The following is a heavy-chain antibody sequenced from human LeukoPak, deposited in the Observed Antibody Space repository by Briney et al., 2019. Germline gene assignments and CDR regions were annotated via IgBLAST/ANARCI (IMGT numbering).Heavy chain of an antibody. J-gene: IGHJ4*02. Sequence: GSLRLSCAASGFTFSSYSMNWVRQAPGKGLEWVSYISSSSSTIYYADSVKGRFTISRDNAKNSLYLQMNSLRAEDTAVYYCARDSSNVDYWGQGTLVTVSS. CDR1: GFTFSSYS. CDR2: ISSSSSTI. V-gene: IGHV3-48*01. D-gene: IGHD2-15*01. CDR3: ARDSSNVDY.